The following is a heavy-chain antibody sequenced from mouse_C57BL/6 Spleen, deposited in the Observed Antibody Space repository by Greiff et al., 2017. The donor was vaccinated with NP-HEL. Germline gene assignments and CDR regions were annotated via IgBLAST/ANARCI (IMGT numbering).Heavy chain of an antibody. D-gene: IGHD1-1*01. CDR1: GYTFTSYW. CDR3: ARSHNPSIITTEAWFAY. Sequence: VQLQQPGAELVKPGASVKMSCKASGYTFTSYWITWVKQRPGQGLEWIGDIYPGSGSTNYNEKFKSKATLTVDTSSSTAYMQLSSLTSEDSAVYYCARSHNPSIITTEAWFAYWGQGTLVTVSA. CDR2: IYPGSGST. V-gene: IGHV1-55*01. J-gene: IGHJ3*01.